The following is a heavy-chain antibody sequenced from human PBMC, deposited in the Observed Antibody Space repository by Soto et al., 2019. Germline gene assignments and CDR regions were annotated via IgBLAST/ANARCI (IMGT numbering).Heavy chain of an antibody. CDR3: AKDSQGWLLLSTTSGWFDP. V-gene: IGHV3-30*18. D-gene: IGHD3-22*01. Sequence: GGSLRLSCAASGFTFSSYGMHWVRQAPGKGLEWVAVISYDGSNKYYADSVKGRFTTSRDNSENTLYLQMNSLRAEDTAVYYCAKDSQGWLLLSTTSGWFDPWGQGTLVTVSS. J-gene: IGHJ5*02. CDR2: ISYDGSNK. CDR1: GFTFSSYG.